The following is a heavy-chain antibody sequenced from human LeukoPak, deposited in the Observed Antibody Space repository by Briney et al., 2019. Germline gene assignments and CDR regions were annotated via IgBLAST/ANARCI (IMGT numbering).Heavy chain of an antibody. Sequence: AGRSLRLSCAASGFTFSSYGMHWVRQAPGKGLEWVAVISYDGSNKYYADSVKGRFTISRDNSKNTLYLQMNSLRAEDTAVYYCAKDRGVADYWGQGTLVTVS. CDR3: AKDRGVADY. V-gene: IGHV3-30*18. CDR1: GFTFSSYG. CDR2: ISYDGSNK. D-gene: IGHD3-10*01. J-gene: IGHJ4*02.